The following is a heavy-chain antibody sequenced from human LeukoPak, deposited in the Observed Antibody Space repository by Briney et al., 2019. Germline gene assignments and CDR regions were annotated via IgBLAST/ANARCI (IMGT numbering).Heavy chain of an antibody. CDR2: INHSGST. CDR1: GGSFSGYY. V-gene: IGHV4-34*01. D-gene: IGHD2-21*01. CDR3: ARDPNSAL. J-gene: IGHJ4*02. Sequence: SETLSLTCAVYGGSFSGYYWSWIRQPPGKGLEWIGEINHSGSTNYNPSLKSRVTISVDTSKNQFSLNLTSVTAADTAVYYCARDPNSALWGQGTLVTVSS.